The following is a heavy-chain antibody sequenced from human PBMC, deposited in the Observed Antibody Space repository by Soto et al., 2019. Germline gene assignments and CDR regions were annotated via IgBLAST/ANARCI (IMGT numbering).Heavy chain of an antibody. J-gene: IGHJ4*02. CDR3: AKEPPRDSSYWYGVFDH. D-gene: IGHD6-19*01. V-gene: IGHV3-23*01. Sequence: EVQLLESGGGLAQPGGSLRLSCAASGFTFSSYAMSWVRQAPGKGLEWVSAISGSGGRTYYADSVKGRFTISRDNSKNSLYLPMNSLRAEDTALYYCAKEPPRDSSYWYGVFDHWGQGTLVTVSS. CDR1: GFTFSSYA. CDR2: ISGSGGRT.